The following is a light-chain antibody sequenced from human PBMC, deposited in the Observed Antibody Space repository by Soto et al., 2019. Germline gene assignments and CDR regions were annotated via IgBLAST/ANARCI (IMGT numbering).Light chain of an antibody. CDR3: QQYYSYPPIT. J-gene: IGKJ5*01. V-gene: IGKV1-8*01. CDR1: QGISSY. Sequence: AIRMTQSPSSFSASTGDRVTLTCLASQGISSYLAWYQQKPGKAPKLLIYAASTLQSGVPSRFSGSGSGTDFTLTISCLQSEDFATYYCQQYYSYPPITFGQGTRLEI. CDR2: AAS.